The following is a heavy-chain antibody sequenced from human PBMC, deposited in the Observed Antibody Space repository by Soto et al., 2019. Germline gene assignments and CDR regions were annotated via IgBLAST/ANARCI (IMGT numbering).Heavy chain of an antibody. D-gene: IGHD2-8*01. CDR1: GYTFTSYA. J-gene: IGHJ4*02. Sequence: QVQLVQSGAEEKKPGASVKDSCKASGYTFTSYAMHWARQAPGQRREWMGWINAGKVNTKYSQKLLGRVTITRDTSASTSYMEMRSLRSQDPAVDYCVRARGYATPDYLREGALVTVSA. V-gene: IGHV1-3*05. CDR2: INAGKVNT. CDR3: VRARGYATPDY.